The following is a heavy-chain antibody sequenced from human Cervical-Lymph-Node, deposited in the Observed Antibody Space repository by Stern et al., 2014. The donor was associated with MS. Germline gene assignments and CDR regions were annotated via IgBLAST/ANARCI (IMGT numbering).Heavy chain of an antibody. D-gene: IGHD3-10*01. CDR2: IIPILVIR. J-gene: IGHJ4*02. Sequence: QVQLVESGAEVKKPGSSGKVSCKASGDTFSTYAISWVRQAPGQGLEWMGRIIPILVIRNYAQNVQGRVTITANKSTSTAYMELSSLRSEDTAVYYCARERGSGSYVDYWGQGTLVTVSS. CDR1: GDTFSTYA. CDR3: ARERGSGSYVDY. V-gene: IGHV1-69*09.